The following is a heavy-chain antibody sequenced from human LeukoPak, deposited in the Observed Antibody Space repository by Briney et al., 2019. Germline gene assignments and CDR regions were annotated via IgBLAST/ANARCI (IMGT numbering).Heavy chain of an antibody. CDR2: IKEDGSEK. CDR3: ATQWELHPAF. Sequence: GGSLRLSCAASGFTFRSYWMSWVRQAPGKGLDWVANIKEDGSEKYYVDSVKGRFTISRDNAKNSLYLQMNSLRAEDTAVYYCATQWELHPAFWGQGTLVTVSS. D-gene: IGHD1-26*01. V-gene: IGHV3-7*01. CDR1: GFTFRSYW. J-gene: IGHJ4*02.